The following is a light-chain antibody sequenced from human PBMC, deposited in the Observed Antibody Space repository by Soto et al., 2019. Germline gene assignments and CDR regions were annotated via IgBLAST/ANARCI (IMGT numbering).Light chain of an antibody. CDR2: DVT. Sequence: QSALTQPASVSGSPGQTITISCTGTNSDIGGYNSVSWYQQHPGKVPKLMIYDVTDRPSGVSYRFSGSKSGNTASLTISGLQGEDEADYYCSSYTSSTTLVFGTGTKVTVL. CDR3: SSYTSSTTLV. CDR1: NSDIGGYNS. V-gene: IGLV2-14*01. J-gene: IGLJ1*01.